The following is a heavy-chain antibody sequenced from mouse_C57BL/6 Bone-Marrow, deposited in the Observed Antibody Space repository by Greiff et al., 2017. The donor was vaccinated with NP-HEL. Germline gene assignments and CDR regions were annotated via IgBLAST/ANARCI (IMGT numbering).Heavy chain of an antibody. J-gene: IGHJ3*01. V-gene: IGHV3-6*01. CDR2: ISYDGSN. CDR3: ARGAYYSNYAAY. CDR1: GYSITSGYY. Sequence: EVKLLESGPGLVKPSQSLSLTCSVTGYSITSGYYWNWIRQFPGNKLEWMGYISYDGSNNYNPSLKNRISITRDTSKNQFFLKLNSVTTEDTATYYCARGAYYSNYAAYWGQGTLVTVSA. D-gene: IGHD2-5*01.